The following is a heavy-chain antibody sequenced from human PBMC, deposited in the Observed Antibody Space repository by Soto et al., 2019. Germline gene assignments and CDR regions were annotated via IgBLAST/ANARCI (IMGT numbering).Heavy chain of an antibody. CDR3: AREGEKAYCGGDCHGQKYYYGMDV. J-gene: IGHJ6*02. Sequence: ASVKVSCKASGYTFTGYYMHWVRQAPGQGLEWMGWINPNSGGTNYAQKFQGRVTMTRDTSISTAYMELSRLRSDDTAVYYCAREGEKAYCGGDCHGQKYYYGMDVWGQGTTVTVSS. CDR1: GYTFTGYY. CDR2: INPNSGGT. V-gene: IGHV1-2*02. D-gene: IGHD2-21*02.